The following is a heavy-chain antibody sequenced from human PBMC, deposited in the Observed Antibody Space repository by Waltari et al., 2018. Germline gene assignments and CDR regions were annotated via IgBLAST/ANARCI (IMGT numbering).Heavy chain of an antibody. CDR2: IYSGGST. Sequence: EVQLVESGGGLIQPGGSLRLSCAASGFTVSSNYMSWVRQAPGKGLEWVSVIYSGGSTYYADSVKGRFTISRDDAEKSLFLQMDSLTVEDTAVYYCARSSPQGTPGGIDHWGQGTLVTVSS. J-gene: IGHJ5*02. CDR1: GFTVSSNY. D-gene: IGHD1-26*01. CDR3: ARSSPQGTPGGIDH. V-gene: IGHV3-53*01.